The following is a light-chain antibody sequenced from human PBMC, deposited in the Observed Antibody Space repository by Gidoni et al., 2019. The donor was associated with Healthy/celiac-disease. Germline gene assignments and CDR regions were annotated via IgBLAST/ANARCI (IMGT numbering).Light chain of an antibody. Sequence: DIVMTQSPDSLAVSLGERATINCTSSQSVFYSSNNKNYLAWYQQKPGQPPKLLIYWASTRESGVPVRFSGSGSGTDFTLTISSLQAEDVAVYYCQQYYSTPYTFGQGTKLEIK. V-gene: IGKV4-1*01. J-gene: IGKJ2*01. CDR3: QQYYSTPYT. CDR2: WAS. CDR1: QSVFYSSNNKNY.